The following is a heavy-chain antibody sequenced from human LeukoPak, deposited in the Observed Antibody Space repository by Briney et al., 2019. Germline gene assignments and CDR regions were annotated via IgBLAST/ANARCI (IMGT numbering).Heavy chain of an antibody. D-gene: IGHD1-26*01. V-gene: IGHV4-4*02. Sequence: SGTLSLTCAVSGGSISSPNWWSWVRQPPGKGLEWIGEIFHSGSTSYNLSLKSRVTISVDKAKNQFSLKLNSVTAADTAVYYCARSASGSYAFDIWGQGTMVTVSS. CDR1: GGSISSPNW. CDR2: IFHSGST. J-gene: IGHJ3*02. CDR3: ARSASGSYAFDI.